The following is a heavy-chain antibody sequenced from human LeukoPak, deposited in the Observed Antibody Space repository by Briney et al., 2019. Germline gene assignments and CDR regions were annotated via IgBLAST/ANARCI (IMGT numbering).Heavy chain of an antibody. CDR3: AKFHYGSEYYDYFDY. CDR1: GFTFSSYA. Sequence: GGSLKLSCAASGFTFSSYAMSWVRQAPGKGLEWVSAIIGSGGSTYYTDSVKGRFTISRDNSKNTLYLQMNSLRAEDTAVYYCAKFHYGSEYYDYFDYWGQGTLVTVSS. J-gene: IGHJ4*02. CDR2: IIGSGGST. V-gene: IGHV3-23*01. D-gene: IGHD3-10*01.